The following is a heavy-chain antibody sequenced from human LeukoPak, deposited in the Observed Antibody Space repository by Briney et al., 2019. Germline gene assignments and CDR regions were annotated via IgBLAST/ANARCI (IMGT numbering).Heavy chain of an antibody. CDR1: GFTFSNTE. CDR3: GRLTAYYSDF. J-gene: IGHJ4*02. Sequence: GGSLRVSCAASGFTFSNTEMNCVRQAPGKGLEWLSFISITGGTTHYAVSVKGRFTISRDNAQSSLFLQMNNLRAEDTAVYYCGRLTAYYSDFWGQGTLVTVPS. CDR2: ISITGGTT. V-gene: IGHV3-48*03.